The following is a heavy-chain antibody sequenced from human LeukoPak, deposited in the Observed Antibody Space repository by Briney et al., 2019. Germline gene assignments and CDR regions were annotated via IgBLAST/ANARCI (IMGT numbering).Heavy chain of an antibody. CDR3: ARRRDGYKDGMDV. D-gene: IGHD5-24*01. Sequence: SETLSLTCTVSGRSISSYYWSWIRQPPGKGLEWDGYIYYSGSTNYNPSLKSRVTISVDTSKNQFSLKLSSVTAADTAVYYCARRRDGYKDGMDVWGQGTTVTVSS. V-gene: IGHV4-59*08. J-gene: IGHJ6*02. CDR2: IYYSGST. CDR1: GRSISSYY.